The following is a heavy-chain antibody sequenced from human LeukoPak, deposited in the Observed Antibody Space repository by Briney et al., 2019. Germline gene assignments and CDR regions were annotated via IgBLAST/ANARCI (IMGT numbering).Heavy chain of an antibody. CDR1: GFSVSPNF. D-gene: IGHD4-11*01. CDR2: VYSGHNT. J-gene: IGHJ4*02. CDR3: ARSVPDYTRFDF. V-gene: IGHV3-53*01. Sequence: GGSLRLSCVASGFSVSPNFMSWIRQSPGRGLEWIPVVYSGHNTYYAESVRGRFTISTDNSKNTAYLLMNSLRVEDTALYYCARSVPDYTRFDFWGQGALVTVSS.